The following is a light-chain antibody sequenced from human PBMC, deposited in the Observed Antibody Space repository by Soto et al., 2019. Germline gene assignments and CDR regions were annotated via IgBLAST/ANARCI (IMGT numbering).Light chain of an antibody. CDR3: QHYNNWPLT. J-gene: IGKJ4*01. CDR2: ATS. Sequence: EIVMTQSPATLSVSPGERASLSCRACQSVSSNLAWYQQKPGQTPRLLIYATSTRATGIPARFSGSGSGTEFTLTISSLQSEDFAVYYCQHYNNWPLTFGGGTKVEIK. V-gene: IGKV3-15*01. CDR1: QSVSSN.